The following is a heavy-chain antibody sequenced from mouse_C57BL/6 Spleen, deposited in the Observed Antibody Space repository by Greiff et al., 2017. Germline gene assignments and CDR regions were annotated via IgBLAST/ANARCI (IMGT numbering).Heavy chain of an antibody. CDR3: ERTSSDPRAMDY. CDR1: GYAFSSYW. CDR2: IYPGDGAT. Sequence: VQLQQSGAELVKPGASVKISCKASGYAFSSYWMNWVKQRPGKGLEWIGQIYPGDGATNYNGKFKGKATLTADKSSSTAYMQLSSLTLEAAAVDFYERTSSDPRAMDYWGQGTSVTVSS. D-gene: IGHD1-1*01. V-gene: IGHV1-80*01. J-gene: IGHJ4*01.